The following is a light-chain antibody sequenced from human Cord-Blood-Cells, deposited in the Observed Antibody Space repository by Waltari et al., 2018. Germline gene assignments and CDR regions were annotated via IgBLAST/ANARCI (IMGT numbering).Light chain of an antibody. CDR1: SSDVGGYNY. V-gene: IGLV2-11*01. Sequence: QSALTPPRSVSGSPGQSVTISCTGTSSDVGGYNYVSWYQQHPGQAPKLMIYDVSKRPSGVPDRFSGSKSGNTASLTISGLQAEDEADYYCCSYAGSYVFGTGTKVTVL. CDR2: DVS. J-gene: IGLJ1*01. CDR3: CSYAGSYV.